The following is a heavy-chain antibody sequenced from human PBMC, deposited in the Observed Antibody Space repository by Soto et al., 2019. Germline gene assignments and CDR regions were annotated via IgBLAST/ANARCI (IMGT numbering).Heavy chain of an antibody. J-gene: IGHJ4*02. Sequence: GASVKVSCKVSGYTLTELSMHWVRQAPGKGLEWMGGFDPEGGETIYAQKFQGRVTMTEDTSTDTAYMELSSLRSEDTAVYYCATLGGKWRWLQLHGFDYWGQGTLVTVSS. CDR3: ATLGGKWRWLQLHGFDY. D-gene: IGHD5-12*01. CDR2: FDPEGGET. CDR1: GYTLTELS. V-gene: IGHV1-24*01.